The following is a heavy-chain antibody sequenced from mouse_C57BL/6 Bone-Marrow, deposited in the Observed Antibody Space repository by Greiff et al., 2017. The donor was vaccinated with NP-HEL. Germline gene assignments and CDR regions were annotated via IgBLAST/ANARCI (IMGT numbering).Heavy chain of an antibody. Sequence: VQLQQSGAELVRPGASVKLSCTASGFNIKDDYMHWVKQRPEQGLEWIGWIDPENGDTEYASKFPGQAPITADTSSNTAYLQLSSLPSEDTAVYYCTLIYYGNDVTFYYAMDYWGQGTSVTVSS. CDR2: IDPENGDT. V-gene: IGHV14-4*01. CDR3: TLIYYGNDVTFYYAMDY. CDR1: GFNIKDDY. D-gene: IGHD2-2*01. J-gene: IGHJ4*01.